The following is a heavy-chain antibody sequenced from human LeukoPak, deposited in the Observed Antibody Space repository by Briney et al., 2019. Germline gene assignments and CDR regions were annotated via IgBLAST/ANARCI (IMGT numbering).Heavy chain of an antibody. Sequence: SETLSLTCTVSGGSISSYHWNWIRQPPGKGLEWIGYIYYSGSTNYNPSLKSRVTISVDTSKNQFSLKLSSVTAADTAVYYCARSYYEAGYYGSGTYAIWGQGTMVTVSS. V-gene: IGHV4-59*13. CDR3: ARSYYEAGYYGSGTYAI. CDR2: IYYSGST. D-gene: IGHD3-10*01. CDR1: GGSISSYH. J-gene: IGHJ3*02.